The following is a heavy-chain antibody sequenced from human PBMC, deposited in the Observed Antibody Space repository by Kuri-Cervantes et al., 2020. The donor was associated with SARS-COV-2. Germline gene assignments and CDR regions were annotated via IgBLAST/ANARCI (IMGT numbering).Heavy chain of an antibody. CDR3: ARGVHTHGFLIIPLDD. J-gene: IGHJ4*02. CDR2: INPSAGRT. V-gene: IGHV1-46*01. CDR1: GYTFTSYH. Sequence: ASVKVSCKTSGYTFTSYHIHWVRQAPGQGLEWMGRINPSAGRTDYAQNFQDKVTMTRDTSTSTVYLEVSSLTSEDTAVYYWARGVHTHGFLIIPLDDWGQGTLVTVSS. D-gene: IGHD3-3*01.